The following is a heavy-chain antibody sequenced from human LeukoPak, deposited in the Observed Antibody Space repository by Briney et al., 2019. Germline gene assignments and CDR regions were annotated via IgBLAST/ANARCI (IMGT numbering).Heavy chain of an antibody. V-gene: IGHV3-30-3*01. D-gene: IGHD4-11*01. Sequence: GGSLRLSCAASGFTFSSYAMHWVRQAPGKGLEWVAVISYDGSNKYYADFVKGRFTISRDNSKNTLYLQMNSLRAEDTAVSYCARERKRGLPYHDAFDIWGQGTMVTVSS. CDR3: ARERKRGLPYHDAFDI. CDR1: GFTFSSYA. J-gene: IGHJ3*02. CDR2: ISYDGSNK.